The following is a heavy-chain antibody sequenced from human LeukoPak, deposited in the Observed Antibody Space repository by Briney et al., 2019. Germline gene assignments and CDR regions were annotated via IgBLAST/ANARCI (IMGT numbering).Heavy chain of an antibody. D-gene: IGHD6-19*01. J-gene: IGHJ4*02. V-gene: IGHV4-31*03. CDR1: GGSIRSGGYY. CDR2: IYYSGST. Sequence: SQTLSLTCTVSGGSIRSGGYYWGWIRQHPGKGLEWIGYIYYSGSTYYNPSLKSRVTISVDTSKNQFSLKLSSVTAADTAVYYCARALSKSQWLVPEFDYWGQGTLVTVSS. CDR3: ARALSKSQWLVPEFDY.